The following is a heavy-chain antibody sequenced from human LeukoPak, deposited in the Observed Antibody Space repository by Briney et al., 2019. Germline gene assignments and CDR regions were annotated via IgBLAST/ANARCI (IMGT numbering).Heavy chain of an antibody. Sequence: ASVKVSCKASGYTFTDYYIHWVRQAPGQGLEWMGWINPNSGGTNYAQKFQGRVTMTRDTSISTAYMELNRLRSDDTAVYYCASGFWNGYYTGAYWGQGTLVTVSS. CDR3: ASGFWNGYYTGAY. J-gene: IGHJ4*02. V-gene: IGHV1-2*02. D-gene: IGHD3-3*01. CDR1: GYTFTDYY. CDR2: INPNSGGT.